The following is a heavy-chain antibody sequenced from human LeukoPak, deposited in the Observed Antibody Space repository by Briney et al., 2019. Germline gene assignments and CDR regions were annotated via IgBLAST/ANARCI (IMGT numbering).Heavy chain of an antibody. V-gene: IGHV4-34*01. CDR2: INHSGST. Sequence: SETLSLTCAVYGGSFSGYYWSWIRQPPGKGLEWIGEINHSGSTNCNPSLKSRVTISVDTSKNQFSLKLSSVTAADTAVYYCARRAVVPAATQQFDPWGQGTLVTVSS. CDR1: GGSFSGYY. J-gene: IGHJ5*02. D-gene: IGHD2-2*01. CDR3: ARRAVVPAATQQFDP.